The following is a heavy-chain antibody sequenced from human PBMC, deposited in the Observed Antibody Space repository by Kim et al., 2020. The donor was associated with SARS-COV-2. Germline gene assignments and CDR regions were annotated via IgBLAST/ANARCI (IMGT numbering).Heavy chain of an antibody. J-gene: IGHJ4*02. CDR1: GFTFTNYA. CDR2: ISGAGVST. D-gene: IGHD3-10*01. Sequence: GGSLRLSCAASGFTFTNYAMTWVRQAPGKGLEWVSAISGAGVSTYYADSVKGRFTISRDNSRNTLYLQMSSLRAEDTAIYYCAKSGGSGIWRPDYWGQGT. CDR3: AKSGGSGIWRPDY. V-gene: IGHV3-23*01.